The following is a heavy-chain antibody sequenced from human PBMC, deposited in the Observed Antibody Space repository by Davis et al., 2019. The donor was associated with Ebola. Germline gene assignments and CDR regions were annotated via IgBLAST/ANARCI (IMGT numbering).Heavy chain of an antibody. CDR3: AKLGEGLDY. J-gene: IGHJ4*02. V-gene: IGHV3-23*01. Sequence: GESLKISCAASGFTFSNYAISWVRQAPGTGLEWVSAISGSGANTYYADSVKGRFTISRDNSKNTLYLQMSSLRAEDTAVYYCAKLGEGLDYWGQGTLVTVSS. D-gene: IGHD3-16*01. CDR1: GFTFSNYA. CDR2: ISGSGANT.